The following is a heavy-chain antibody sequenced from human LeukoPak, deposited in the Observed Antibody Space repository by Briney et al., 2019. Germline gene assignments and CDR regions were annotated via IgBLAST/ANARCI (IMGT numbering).Heavy chain of an antibody. D-gene: IGHD3-22*01. V-gene: IGHV4-34*01. Sequence: SETLSLTCAVYGGSFSGYYWSWIRQPPGKGLEWIGEINHSGSTNYNPSLKSRVTISVDTSKNQFSLKLSSVTAADTAVYYCARDSSGYGADYWGQGTLVTVSS. J-gene: IGHJ4*02. CDR2: INHSGST. CDR1: GGSFSGYY. CDR3: ARDSSGYGADY.